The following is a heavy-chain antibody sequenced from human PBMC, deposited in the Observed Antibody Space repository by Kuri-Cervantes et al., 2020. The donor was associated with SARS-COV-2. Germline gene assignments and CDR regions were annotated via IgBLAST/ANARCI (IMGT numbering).Heavy chain of an antibody. Sequence: SETLSLTCTVSGGSISSSSYYWGWIRQPPGKGLEWIGSIYHSGSTYYNPSLKSRVTISVDTSKNQFSLKLSSVTAADTAVYYCARHGGIAVAGTFDYWGQGTLVTVSS. J-gene: IGHJ4*02. V-gene: IGHV4-39*01. CDR2: IYHSGST. D-gene: IGHD6-19*01. CDR1: GGSISSSSYY. CDR3: ARHGGIAVAGTFDY.